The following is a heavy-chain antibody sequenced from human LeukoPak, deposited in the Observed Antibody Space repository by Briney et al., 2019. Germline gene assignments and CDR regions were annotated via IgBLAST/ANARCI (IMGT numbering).Heavy chain of an antibody. CDR2: INPNSGGT. CDR1: RYTFNDYY. D-gene: IGHD6-13*01. V-gene: IGHV1-2*02. CDR3: AREGQLVLDY. J-gene: IGHJ4*02. Sequence: ASVKVSCKASRYTFNDYYIHWVRQAPGQGLEWMGWINPNSGGTNYAQKFQGRVTMTRDTSISTAYMELSRLRSDDMAIYYCAREGQLVLDYWGQGTLVTVSS.